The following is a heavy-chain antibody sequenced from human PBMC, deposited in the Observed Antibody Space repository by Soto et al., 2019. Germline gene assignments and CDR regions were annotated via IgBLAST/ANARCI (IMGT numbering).Heavy chain of an antibody. J-gene: IGHJ6*02. CDR1: GGTFSSYA. D-gene: IGHD2-2*02. V-gene: IGHV1-69*01. Sequence: QVQLVQSGAEVKKPGSSVKVSCKASGGTFSSYAISWVRQAPGQGLEWVGGIIPIFGTANYAQKFQGRVTITADESTSTAYMELSSLRSEDTAVYYCARKYCSSTSCYSSPYYYYGMDVWGQGTTVTVSS. CDR2: IIPIFGTA. CDR3: ARKYCSSTSCYSSPYYYYGMDV.